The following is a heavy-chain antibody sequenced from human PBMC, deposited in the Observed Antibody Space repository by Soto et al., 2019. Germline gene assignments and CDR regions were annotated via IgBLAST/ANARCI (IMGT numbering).Heavy chain of an antibody. CDR2: IIPIFGTA. D-gene: IGHD1-26*01. CDR3: ARGSSSMDNYYFDY. Sequence: QVQLVQSGAEVKKPGSSVKVSCKASGGTFSSYAISWVRQAPGQGLEWMGGIIPIFGTANYAQKFQGRVTITAQESPSTADMALSNLRSDDTAEYYCARGSSSMDNYYFDYWGQGTLVTVSS. CDR1: GGTFSSYA. V-gene: IGHV1-69*01. J-gene: IGHJ4*02.